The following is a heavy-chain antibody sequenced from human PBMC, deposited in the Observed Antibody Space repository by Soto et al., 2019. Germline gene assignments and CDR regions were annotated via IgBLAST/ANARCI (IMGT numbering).Heavy chain of an antibody. D-gene: IGHD3-22*01. CDR1: GGSVSSGSYY. CDR3: ARVLNSLVVAPYIDY. J-gene: IGHJ4*02. CDR2: IYYSGST. V-gene: IGHV4-61*01. Sequence: PSETLSLTCTVSGGSVSSGSYYWSWIRQPPGKGLEWIGYIYYSGSTNYNPSLKSRVTISVDTSKNQFSLKLSSVTAADTAVYYCARVLNSLVVAPYIDYWGQGTLVTVSS.